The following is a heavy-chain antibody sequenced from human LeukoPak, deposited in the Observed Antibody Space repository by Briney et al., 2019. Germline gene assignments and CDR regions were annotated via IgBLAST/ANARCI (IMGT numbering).Heavy chain of an antibody. CDR3: ARDGGIMNAFDV. D-gene: IGHD1-26*01. Sequence: PGGSLRLSCAASGFTFSYHWMAWDRQAPGKGLEWVASIKLDGSEQYYLDSVKGRFAISRDNAKNLMNLQMNILRAEDTAIYYCARDGGIMNAFDVWGQGTAVTVSS. CDR2: IKLDGSEQ. J-gene: IGHJ3*01. CDR1: GFTFSYHW. V-gene: IGHV3-7*01.